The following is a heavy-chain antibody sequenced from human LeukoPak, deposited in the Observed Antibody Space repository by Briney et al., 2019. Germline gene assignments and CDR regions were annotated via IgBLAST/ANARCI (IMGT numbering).Heavy chain of an antibody. D-gene: IGHD3-9*01. CDR2: IYYSGST. J-gene: IGHJ6*02. CDR1: GGSISSGGYY. V-gene: IGHV4-31*03. CDR3: AREYFDWLLYNGGYYHYYYGMDV. Sequence: SETLSLTCTVSGGSISSGGYYWSWVRQHPGKGLEWIGYIYYSGSTYYNPSLKSRVTISVDTSKNQFSLKLSSVTAADTAVYYCAREYFDWLLYNGGYYHYYYGMDVWGQGTTVTVSS.